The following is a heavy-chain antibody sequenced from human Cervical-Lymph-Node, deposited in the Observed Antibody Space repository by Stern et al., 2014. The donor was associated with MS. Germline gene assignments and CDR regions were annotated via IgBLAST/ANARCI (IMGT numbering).Heavy chain of an antibody. CDR1: GFTVSNNY. CDR2: IYTDDST. J-gene: IGHJ3*01. CDR3: ARAIFGVNTAAMAPDAFDP. Sequence: VQLVESGGGLIQPGGSLRLSCAAPGFTVSNNYMSWVRQAPGKGLEWVSLIYTDDSTYYAGSGEGRFTIYRESSKNKLFLQMHSLRAEDTAVYYCARAIFGVNTAAMAPDAFDPGGQGTMVTVSS. V-gene: IGHV3-53*01. D-gene: IGHD3-3*01.